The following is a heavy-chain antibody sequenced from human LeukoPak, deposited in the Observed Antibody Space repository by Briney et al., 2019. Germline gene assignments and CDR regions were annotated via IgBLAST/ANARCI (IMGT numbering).Heavy chain of an antibody. V-gene: IGHV3-72*01. CDR2: IRNKANSYTT. Sequence: GGSLRLSCAASGFTFSDHYMDWVRQAPGKGLEWVGRIRNKANSYTTEYAASVKGRFTISRDDSQNSLYLQMNSLKTEDTAVYYCARVTFPNGRYFDCWGQGTLVTVSS. D-gene: IGHD2-8*01. J-gene: IGHJ4*02. CDR1: GFTFSDHY. CDR3: ARVTFPNGRYFDC.